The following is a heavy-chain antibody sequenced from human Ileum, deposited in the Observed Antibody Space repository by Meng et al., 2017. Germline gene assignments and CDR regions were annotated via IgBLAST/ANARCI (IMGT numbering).Heavy chain of an antibody. CDR1: GYSSTNYG. J-gene: IGHJ4*02. CDR2: TSTYNSNR. CDR3: ARGRHCSSTTCYLSDS. Sequence: QVHLVQSGPEVRKPGASVKVSCQASGYSSTNYGINWVRQAPGKGLEWMGWTSTYNSNRNYAQSLQGRVTMTTDTSTTTAYMELRSLTFDDTAVYYCARGRHCSSTTCYLSDSWGQGTLVTVSS. D-gene: IGHD2-2*01. V-gene: IGHV1-18*01.